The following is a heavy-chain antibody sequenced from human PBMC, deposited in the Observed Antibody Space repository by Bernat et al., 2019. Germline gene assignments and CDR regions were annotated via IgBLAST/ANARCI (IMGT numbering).Heavy chain of an antibody. CDR1: GFTFSSYW. D-gene: IGHD4-11*01. V-gene: IGHV3-74*01. CDR3: ARDRSYTMDV. CDR2: ITGDGSST. Sequence: EVQLVESGGGLVQPGGSLRLSCAASGFTFSSYWMHWVRQPPGKGLVWVSRITGDGSSTIYADSVKGRFTISRDNAKNTLYLQMNNLRAEDTAVYYCARDRSYTMDVWGQGTTVTVSS. J-gene: IGHJ6*02.